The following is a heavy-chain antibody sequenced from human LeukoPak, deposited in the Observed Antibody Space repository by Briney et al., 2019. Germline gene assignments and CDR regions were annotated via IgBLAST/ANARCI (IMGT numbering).Heavy chain of an antibody. CDR3: ARGDYCSSTSCRFDY. CDR1: GGSISSGGYS. V-gene: IGHV4-30-2*01. CDR2: IYHSGST. J-gene: IGHJ4*02. Sequence: SQTLSLTCAVSGGSISSGGYSWSWIRQPPGKGLEWIGYIYHSGSTYYNPSLKSRVTISVDRSKNQFSLKLSSVTAADTAVYYCARGDYCSSTSCRFDYWGQGTLVTVSS. D-gene: IGHD2-2*01.